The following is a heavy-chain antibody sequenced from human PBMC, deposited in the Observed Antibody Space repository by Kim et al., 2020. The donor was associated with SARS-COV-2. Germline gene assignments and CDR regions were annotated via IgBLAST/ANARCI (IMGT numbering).Heavy chain of an antibody. Sequence: KGRFTIARDNAKNSRYLQMNSLGDEDTAVYYCARSRGYSYGYYYYGMDVWGQGTTVTVSS. CDR3: ARSRGYSYGYYYYGMDV. D-gene: IGHD5-18*01. J-gene: IGHJ6*02. V-gene: IGHV3-48*02.